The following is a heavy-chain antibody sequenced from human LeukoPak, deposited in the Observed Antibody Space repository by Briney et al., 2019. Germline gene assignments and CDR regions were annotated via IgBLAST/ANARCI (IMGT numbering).Heavy chain of an antibody. V-gene: IGHV3-33*01. CDR2: IWYDGSNK. CDR3: ARGVGQFYDFWSGYTYFDY. D-gene: IGHD3-3*01. J-gene: IGHJ4*02. CDR1: GFTFSSYG. Sequence: PGGSLRLSCAASGFTFSSYGMHWVRQAPGKGLEWVAVIWYDGSNKYYADSVKGRFTISRGNSKNTLYLQMNGLRAEDTAVYYCARGVGQFYDFWSGYTYFDYWGQGTLVTVSS.